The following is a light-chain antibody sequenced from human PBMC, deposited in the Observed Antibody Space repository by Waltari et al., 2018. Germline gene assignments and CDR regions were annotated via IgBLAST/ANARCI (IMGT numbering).Light chain of an antibody. CDR1: QGIANT. J-gene: IGKJ2*01. V-gene: IGKV1-NL1*01. Sequence: DIQMTQSPSSLSASVGDTVTITCQASQGIANTLNWYQQRPGKAPKLLIYRASSLQSGLPSRFSGSGSGTDFTLTISSLQPEDFATYYCQQGHTYPQTFGQGTKVEIK. CDR2: RAS. CDR3: QQGHTYPQT.